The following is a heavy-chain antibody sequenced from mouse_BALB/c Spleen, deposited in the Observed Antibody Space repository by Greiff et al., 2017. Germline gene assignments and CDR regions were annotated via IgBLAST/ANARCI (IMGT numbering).Heavy chain of an antibody. CDR2: IDPANGNT. CDR1: GFNIKDTY. D-gene: IGHD1-2*01. J-gene: IGHJ3*01. CDR3: ARGYGYVAWFAY. Sequence: EVQLHQSGAELVKPGASVKLSCTASGFNIKDTYMHWVKQRPEQGLEWIGRIDPANGNTKYDPKFQGKATITADTSSNTAYLQLSSLTSEDTAVYYCARGYGYVAWFAYWGQGTLVTVSA. V-gene: IGHV14-3*02.